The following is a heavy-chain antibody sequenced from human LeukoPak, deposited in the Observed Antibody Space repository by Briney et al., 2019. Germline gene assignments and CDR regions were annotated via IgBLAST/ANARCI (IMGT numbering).Heavy chain of an antibody. CDR2: IYYSGST. D-gene: IGHD1-26*01. CDR3: AGIVGATGHDAFDI. V-gene: IGHV4-39*01. Sequence: PSETLSLTCTVSGVSISSSSYYWGWIRQPPGKGLEWIGSIYYSGSTYYNPSLKSRVTISVDTSKNQFSLKLSSVTAADTAVYYCAGIVGATGHDAFDIWGQGTMVTVSS. J-gene: IGHJ3*02. CDR1: GVSISSSSYY.